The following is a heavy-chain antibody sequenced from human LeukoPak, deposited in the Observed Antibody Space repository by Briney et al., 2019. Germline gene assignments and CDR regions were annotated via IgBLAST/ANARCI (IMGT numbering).Heavy chain of an antibody. Sequence: PGGSLSLSCAASGFTFSSYWVSWGRQAPGKGRGGGANIKQDGSEKYYVDSVKGRFTISRDNSKNTLYLQMNSLRTEDTAVYYCARDRNYYYMDVWGKGTTVTVSS. CDR3: ARDRNYYYMDV. J-gene: IGHJ6*03. CDR1: GFTFSSYW. CDR2: IKQDGSEK. V-gene: IGHV3-7*01.